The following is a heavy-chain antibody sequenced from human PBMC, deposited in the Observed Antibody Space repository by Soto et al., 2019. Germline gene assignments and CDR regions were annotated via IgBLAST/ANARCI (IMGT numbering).Heavy chain of an antibody. CDR2: ISAYNGNR. J-gene: IGHJ4*02. Sequence: QVPLVQSGPEVKKPGASVTVSCKTSGYTPTNYDIGWVRQAPGQGLEWMGWISAYNGNRNSAQKLQGRLTMTTDTSTKKAYMELRSLRSDDTAVYFCARAFYRRGTYYAFDNWGQGTLVTVSS. D-gene: IGHD1-26*01. CDR3: ARAFYRRGTYYAFDN. CDR1: GYTPTNYD. V-gene: IGHV1-18*01.